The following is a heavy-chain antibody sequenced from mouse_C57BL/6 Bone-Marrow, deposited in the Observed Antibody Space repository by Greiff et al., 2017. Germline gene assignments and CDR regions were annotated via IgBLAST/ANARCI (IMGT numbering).Heavy chain of an antibody. V-gene: IGHV1-39*01. CDR3: ARWSPSCYFDY. CDR2: IYPNYGTT. J-gene: IGHJ2*01. Sequence: VQLQQSGPELVKPGASVKISCKASGYSFTDYNMNWVKQSNGKGLEWIGVIYPNYGTTNYNKKFEGKATLTVDQSSSTAYMQLNSLTSEDSAVYYCARWSPSCYFDYWGQGTTLTVSS. CDR1: GYSFTDYN.